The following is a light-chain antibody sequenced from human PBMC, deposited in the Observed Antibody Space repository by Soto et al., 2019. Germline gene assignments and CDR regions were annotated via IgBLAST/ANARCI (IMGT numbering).Light chain of an antibody. CDR2: LGS. Sequence: IVMTQSPLSLTVHPGQPASIFCRSINSLLHSNGYNYLDWYLQKPGQSPQLXXYLGSNRASGVPDRFSGSGSGTDFTLTISRLEPEDSAVYYCQQYGSSPTWTFGQGTKVDIK. J-gene: IGKJ1*01. CDR3: QQYGSSPTWT. CDR1: NSLLHSNGYNY. V-gene: IGKV2-28*01.